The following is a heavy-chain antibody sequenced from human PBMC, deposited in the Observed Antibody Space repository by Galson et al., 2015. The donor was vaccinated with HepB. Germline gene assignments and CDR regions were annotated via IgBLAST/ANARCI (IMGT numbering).Heavy chain of an antibody. CDR3: ARDHALLGILDY. V-gene: IGHV3-33*01. CDR2: IWYDGSNK. CDR1: RFTFSSYA. Sequence: SLRLSCAASRFTFSSYAMHWVRQAPGKGLEWVAVIWYDGSNKYYADSVKGRFTISRDNSKNTLYLQMNSLRAEDTAVYYCARDHALLGILDYWGQGTLVTVSS. D-gene: IGHD7-27*01. J-gene: IGHJ4*02.